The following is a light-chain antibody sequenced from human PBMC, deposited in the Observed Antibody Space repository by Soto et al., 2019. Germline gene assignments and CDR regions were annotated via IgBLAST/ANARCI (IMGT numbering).Light chain of an antibody. CDR3: QQYNSWPRT. Sequence: EIVMTQSPATLSVSPGERATLSCRARQSVYSNLAWYQQKPGQAPRLLIYGASSRASRIPVRFSGSGSGTEFTLTISSLQSEDFAVYYCQQYNSWPRTFGQGTKVEIK. CDR2: GAS. V-gene: IGKV3-15*01. J-gene: IGKJ1*01. CDR1: QSVYSN.